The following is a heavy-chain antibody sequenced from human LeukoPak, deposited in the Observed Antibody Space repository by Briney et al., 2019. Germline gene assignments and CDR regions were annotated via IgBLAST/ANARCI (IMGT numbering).Heavy chain of an antibody. CDR2: INHSGST. J-gene: IGHJ4*02. Sequence: SETLSLTCAVYGGSFSGYYSSWIRQPPGKGLEWIGEINHSGSTNYNPSLKSRVTISVDTSKNQFSLKLSSVTAADTAVYYCARAAAAGGHYFDYWGQGTLVTVSS. V-gene: IGHV4-34*01. CDR1: GGSFSGYY. CDR3: ARAAAAGGHYFDY. D-gene: IGHD6-13*01.